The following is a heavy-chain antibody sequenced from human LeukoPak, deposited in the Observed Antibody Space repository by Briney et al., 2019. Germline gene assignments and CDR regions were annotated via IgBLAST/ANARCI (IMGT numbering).Heavy chain of an antibody. CDR2: IYTSGST. V-gene: IGHV4-61*02. J-gene: IGHJ4*02. Sequence: PSETLSLACTVSGGSISSGSYYWSWIRQPAGKGLEWIGRIYTSGSTNYNPSLKSRVTISVDTSKNQFPLKLSSVTAADTAVYYCARERVAATNGFDYWGQGTLVTVSS. D-gene: IGHD2-15*01. CDR1: GGSISSGSYY. CDR3: ARERVAATNGFDY.